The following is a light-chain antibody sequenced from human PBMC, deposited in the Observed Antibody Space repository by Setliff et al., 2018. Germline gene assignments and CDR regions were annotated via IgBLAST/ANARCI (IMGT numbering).Light chain of an antibody. CDR1: NSDVGAYDH. Sequence: QSALTQPPSASGSPGQSVTISCTGTNSDVGAYDHVAWYQHHPGKAPKLIIFDVNKRPSGVPDRFSGSKSGNTASLTVSGLQADDEADYYCCSYAGIHTLIFGGGTKVTVL. CDR2: DVN. J-gene: IGLJ2*01. CDR3: CSYAGIHTLI. V-gene: IGLV2-8*01.